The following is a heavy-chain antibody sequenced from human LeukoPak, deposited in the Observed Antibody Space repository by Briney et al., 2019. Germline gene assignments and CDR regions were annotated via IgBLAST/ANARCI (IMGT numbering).Heavy chain of an antibody. CDR3: AKVRNDSFDTVDY. CDR2: ISSDGSNK. J-gene: IGHJ4*02. D-gene: IGHD3-16*01. Sequence: LRLSCAASGFTFSTCGMHWVRQAPGKGLEWVAVISSDGSNKYYADSVKGRFTISRDNSKNALFLQMNSLRTEDTAVYYCAKVRNDSFDTVDYWGQGTLVTVSS. CDR1: GFTFSTCG. V-gene: IGHV3-30*18.